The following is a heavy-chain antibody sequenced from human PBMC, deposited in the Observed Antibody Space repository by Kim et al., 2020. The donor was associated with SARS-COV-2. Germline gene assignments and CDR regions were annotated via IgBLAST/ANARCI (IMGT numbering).Heavy chain of an antibody. J-gene: IGHJ6*01. CDR1: GFTFSSYG. Sequence: GGSLRLSCAASGFTFSSYGMHWVRQAPGKGLEWVAVISYDGSNKYYADSVKGRFTISRDNSKNTLYLQMNSLRAEDTAVYYCANEYCGGDCYSRYYYYG. D-gene: IGHD2-21*02. CDR3: ANEYCGGDCYSRYYYYG. V-gene: IGHV3-30*18. CDR2: ISYDGSNK.